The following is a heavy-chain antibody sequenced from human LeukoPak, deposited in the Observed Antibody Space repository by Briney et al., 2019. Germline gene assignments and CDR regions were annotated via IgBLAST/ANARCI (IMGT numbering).Heavy chain of an antibody. J-gene: IGHJ4*02. D-gene: IGHD2-15*01. V-gene: IGHV3-9*01. CDR2: ISGNGGSR. CDR1: GFTFDDHA. Sequence: GGSLRLSCAASGFTFDDHAMHWVRHAPGKGLEWVSGISGNGGSRGYADSVKGRFTISRDNAKNSLFLQMNSLRVEDTAFYYCTKGSGSWVDYWGQGTLVTVSS. CDR3: TKGSGSWVDY.